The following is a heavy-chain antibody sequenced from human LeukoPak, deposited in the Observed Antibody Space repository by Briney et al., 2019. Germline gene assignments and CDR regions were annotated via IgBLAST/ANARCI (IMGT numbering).Heavy chain of an antibody. J-gene: IGHJ5*02. D-gene: IGHD1-26*01. Sequence: PSETLSLTCAVSGGSISSSNWWNWVRPPPGKGLEWIGQIYHSGSTNYNPSLKTRVTISVDKSKSQFYLNLTSVTAADTAVYYCARVVGSLNNWFDPWGQGTLVTVSS. CDR1: GGSISSSNW. CDR3: ARVVGSLNNWFDP. CDR2: IYHSGST. V-gene: IGHV4-4*02.